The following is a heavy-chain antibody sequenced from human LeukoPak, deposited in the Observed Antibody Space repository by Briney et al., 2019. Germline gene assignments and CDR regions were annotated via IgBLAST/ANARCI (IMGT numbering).Heavy chain of an antibody. J-gene: IGHJ4*02. D-gene: IGHD6-13*01. CDR2: IYYSGST. V-gene: IGHV4-59*08. Sequence: PSETLSLTCTVSGGSISSYYWSWIRQPPGKGLEWIGYIYYSGSTNYNPSLKSRVTISVDTSKNQFPLEPSSVPAADTAVYYCARHLARRAAGEVDYWGQGTLVTVSS. CDR1: GGSISSYY. CDR3: ARHLARRAAGEVDY.